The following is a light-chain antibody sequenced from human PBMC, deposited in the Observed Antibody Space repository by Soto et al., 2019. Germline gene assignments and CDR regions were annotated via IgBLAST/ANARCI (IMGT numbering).Light chain of an antibody. CDR2: ATT. Sequence: EIVLTQSPGTLSFXXVXXXXXXXRASQSVGSRYLAWYQQQPGQAPRLLIYATTTRATGIPDRFSGSGSGTDFTLTISRLEPEDFAVYYCQQYGSSRTFGQGTKVDI. CDR3: QQYGSSRT. V-gene: IGKV3-20*01. J-gene: IGKJ1*01. CDR1: QSVGSRY.